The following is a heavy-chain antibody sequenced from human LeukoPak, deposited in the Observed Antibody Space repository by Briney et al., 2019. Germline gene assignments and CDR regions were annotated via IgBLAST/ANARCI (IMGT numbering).Heavy chain of an antibody. D-gene: IGHD3-22*01. V-gene: IGHV4-34*01. CDR3: ARAKGIVVDFFDY. CDR2: INHSGST. CDR1: GGSFSGYY. Sequence: SETLSLTCAVYGGSFSGYYWSWIRQPPGKGLEWIGEINHSGSTNYNPSLKSRVTISVDTSKNQFSLKLSSVTAADTAVYYCARAKGIVVDFFDYWAQGTLVTVSS. J-gene: IGHJ4*02.